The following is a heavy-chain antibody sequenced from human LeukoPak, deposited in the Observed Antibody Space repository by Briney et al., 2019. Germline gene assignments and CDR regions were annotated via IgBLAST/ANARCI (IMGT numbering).Heavy chain of an antibody. Sequence: GGSLRLSCAASGFIFNTYAMSWVRQAPGKGLEWVSGITGSGGSTYYADSVKGRFTISRDNSKNTLYLQMNSLRAEDTAVYYCAKSGIAAAGTHWFDPWGQGTLVTVSS. CDR3: AKSGIAAAGTHWFDP. CDR1: GFIFNTYA. D-gene: IGHD6-13*01. CDR2: ITGSGGST. J-gene: IGHJ5*02. V-gene: IGHV3-23*01.